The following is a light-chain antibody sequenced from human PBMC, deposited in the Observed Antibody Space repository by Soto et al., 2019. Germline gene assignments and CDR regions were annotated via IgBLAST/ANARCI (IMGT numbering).Light chain of an antibody. CDR2: WAS. CDR1: QSVLYSSNNKNY. Sequence: DIVMTQSPDSLAVSLGERATINCKSSQSVLYSSNNKNYLAWYQQKPGQPPKLLIYWASTRESGVPARFSGSGSCTDFTLTISSLQAEDVAVYYCQQYYGTPLTFGQGTKLEIK. V-gene: IGKV4-1*01. J-gene: IGKJ2*01. CDR3: QQYYGTPLT.